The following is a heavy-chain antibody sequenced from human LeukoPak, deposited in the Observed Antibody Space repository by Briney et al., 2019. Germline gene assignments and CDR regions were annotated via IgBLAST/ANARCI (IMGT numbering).Heavy chain of an antibody. V-gene: IGHV1-2*02. CDR2: INPNSGGT. CDR3: ARDKGSGQDAFDI. CDR1: GYTFTGYC. D-gene: IGHD6-19*01. J-gene: IGHJ3*02. Sequence: ASVKVSCKASGYTFTGYCMHWMRQAPGQGLEWMGWINPNSGGTNYAQKFQGRVTMTRDTSISTAYMELSRLRSDDTAVYYCARDKGSGQDAFDIWGQGTMVTVSS.